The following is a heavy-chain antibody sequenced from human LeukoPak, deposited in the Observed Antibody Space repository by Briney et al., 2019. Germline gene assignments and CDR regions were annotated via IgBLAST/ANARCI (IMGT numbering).Heavy chain of an antibody. CDR1: GGSISSSSYY. J-gene: IGHJ6*04. Sequence: SETLSLTCTVSGGSISSSSYYWGWIRQPPGKGLEWIGSIYYSGSTYYNPSLKSRVTISVDTSKNQFSLKLSSVTAADTAVYYCARLQQLVSYVDVWGKGTTVTVSS. V-gene: IGHV4-39*07. CDR2: IYYSGST. D-gene: IGHD6-13*01. CDR3: ARLQQLVSYVDV.